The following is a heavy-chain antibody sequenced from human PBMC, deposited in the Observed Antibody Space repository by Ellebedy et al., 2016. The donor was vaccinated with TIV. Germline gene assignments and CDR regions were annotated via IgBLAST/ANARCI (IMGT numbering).Heavy chain of an antibody. V-gene: IGHV1-69*04. CDR2: IIPILGIA. CDR1: GGTFSSYA. Sequence: AASVKVSCKASGGTFSSYAISWVRQAPGQGLEWTGRIIPILGIANYAQKFQGRVTITADKSTRTAYMELSSLSSEDPAVYYCARDRVEVAPAYWYFDLWGRGTLVTVSS. D-gene: IGHD2-15*01. CDR3: ARDRVEVAPAYWYFDL. J-gene: IGHJ2*01.